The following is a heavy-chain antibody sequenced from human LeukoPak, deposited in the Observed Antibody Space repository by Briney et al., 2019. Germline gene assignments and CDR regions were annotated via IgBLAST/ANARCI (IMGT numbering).Heavy chain of an antibody. V-gene: IGHV4-4*07. D-gene: IGHD4-17*01. CDR2: IYTSGST. CDR1: GGSISSYY. J-gene: IGHJ4*02. CDR3: ARGGPTVTTYSSWDY. Sequence: SETLSLTCTVSGGSISSYYWSWIRQPAGKGLEWIGRIYTSGSTNYNPSLKSRVTMSVDTSKNQFSLKLTSVTAADTAVYYCARGGPTVTTYSSWDYWGQGTLVTVSS.